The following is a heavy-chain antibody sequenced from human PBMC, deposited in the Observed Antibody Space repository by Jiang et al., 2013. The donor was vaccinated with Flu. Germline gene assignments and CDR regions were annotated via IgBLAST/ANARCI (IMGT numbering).Heavy chain of an antibody. CDR2: INPNSGGT. CDR3: ARSPRPTSHYYYDSKGDYYYYMDV. Sequence: SGAEVKKPGASVKVSCKASGYTFTGYYMHWVRQAPGQGLEWMGWINPNSGGTNYAQKFQGWVTMTRDTSISTAYMELSRLRSDDTAVYYCARSPRPTSHYYYDSKGDYYYYMDVWGKGTTVTVSS. CDR1: GYTFTGYY. V-gene: IGHV1-2*04. J-gene: IGHJ6*03. D-gene: IGHD3-22*01.